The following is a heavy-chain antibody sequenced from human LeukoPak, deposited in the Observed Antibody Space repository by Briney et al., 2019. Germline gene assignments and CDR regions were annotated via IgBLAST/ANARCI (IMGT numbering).Heavy chain of an antibody. D-gene: IGHD1-7*01. J-gene: IGHJ4*02. CDR3: ARRYNWNYAIDY. CDR2: IHWNDGST. CDR1: GFTFDEYG. V-gene: IGHV3-20*04. Sequence: GGSLRLSCAASGFTFDEYGMSWVRQAPGKGLEWVSGIHWNDGSTSYADSVKGRFTISRDNAKNSLFLQMNSLRAEDTALYYCARRYNWNYAIDYWGQGTLVTVSP.